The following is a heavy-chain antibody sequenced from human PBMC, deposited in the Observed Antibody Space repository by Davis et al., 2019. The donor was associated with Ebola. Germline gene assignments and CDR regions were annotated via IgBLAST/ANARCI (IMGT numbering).Heavy chain of an antibody. CDR2: INPSGGST. Sequence: AASVKVSCKASGYTFNSYYIHWVRQAPGQGLEWMGIINPSGGSTTYAQKFQGRVTMTRDTSTRTVYMELSSLRSEDTAVYYCARKGEYYYYDLDVWGQGASLIVS. CDR1: GYTFNSYY. V-gene: IGHV1-46*02. CDR3: ARKGEYYYYDLDV. D-gene: IGHD3-16*01. J-gene: IGHJ6*02.